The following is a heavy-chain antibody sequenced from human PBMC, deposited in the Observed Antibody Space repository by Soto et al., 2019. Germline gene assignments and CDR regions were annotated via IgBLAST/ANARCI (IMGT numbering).Heavy chain of an antibody. D-gene: IGHD4-17*01. V-gene: IGHV4-59*01. CDR1: CGSINYYY. Sequence: SETLSLTCTVSCGSINYYYWTWIRQPPGKGLEWIGYIYYSGSTNYNPSLKSRVTISVDTSKNQFSLKLTSVTAADTAIYYCARSTSRYGDYAFDPWGQGTLVTVSS. CDR3: ARSTSRYGDYAFDP. CDR2: IYYSGST. J-gene: IGHJ5*02.